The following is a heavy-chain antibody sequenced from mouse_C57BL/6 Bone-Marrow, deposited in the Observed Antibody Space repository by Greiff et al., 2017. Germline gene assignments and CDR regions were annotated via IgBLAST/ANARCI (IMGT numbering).Heavy chain of an antibody. D-gene: IGHD1-1*01. CDR1: GYTFTDYY. Sequence: VQLQQSGPVLVKPGASVKMSCKASGYTFTDYYMNWVKQSHGKSLEWIGVINPYNGGTSYNQKFKGKATLTVDKSSSTAYMELNSLTSEDSAVXYCARGTTVVATDYWGQGTTLTVCS. V-gene: IGHV1-19*01. CDR2: INPYNGGT. CDR3: ARGTTVVATDY. J-gene: IGHJ2*01.